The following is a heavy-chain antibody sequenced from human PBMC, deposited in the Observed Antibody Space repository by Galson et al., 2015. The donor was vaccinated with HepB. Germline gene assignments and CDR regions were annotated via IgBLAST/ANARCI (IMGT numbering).Heavy chain of an antibody. CDR2: ISAYNGDI. J-gene: IGHJ6*02. Sequence: SVKVSCKASGYSFTSYGLSWVRQAPGQGLEWMGWISAYNGDIKYAQKLQGRVTMATDTSTSTVYMELRSLRFDDTAVYYCVRDLPTSSRHFYYYSFGMDVWGQGTTVTVSS. CDR3: VRDLPTSSRHFYYYSFGMDV. CDR1: GYSFTSYG. V-gene: IGHV1-18*01. D-gene: IGHD3-10*01.